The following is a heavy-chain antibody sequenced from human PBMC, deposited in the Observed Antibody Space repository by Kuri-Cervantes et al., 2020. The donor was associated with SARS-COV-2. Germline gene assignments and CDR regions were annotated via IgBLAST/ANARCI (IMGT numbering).Heavy chain of an antibody. Sequence: SQTLSLTCAVYGGSFSGYYWSWIRQPPGKGLEWIGEINHSGSTNYNPSLKSRVTISVDTSKNQFSLKLSSVTAADTAVYYCARVKGDDFWSGRQSDAFDIWGQGTMVTV. CDR1: GGSFSGYY. D-gene: IGHD3-3*01. V-gene: IGHV4-34*01. CDR3: ARVKGDDFWSGRQSDAFDI. CDR2: INHSGST. J-gene: IGHJ3*02.